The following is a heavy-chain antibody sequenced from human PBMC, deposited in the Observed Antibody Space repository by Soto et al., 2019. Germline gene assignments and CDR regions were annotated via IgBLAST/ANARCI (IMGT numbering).Heavy chain of an antibody. Sequence: EVQLVESGGGLVQPGGSLRLSCAASGFTFTNYYRSWVRQAQGKGLEWVANVNEDGSERYYVDSVKGRFTVSRDNAKNSLYLQMNSLRAEDTAVYHCAKCGGAGSDYWGQGTLVTVSS. V-gene: IGHV3-7*01. CDR3: AKCGGAGSDY. D-gene: IGHD1-26*01. CDR1: GFTFTNYY. J-gene: IGHJ4*02. CDR2: VNEDGSER.